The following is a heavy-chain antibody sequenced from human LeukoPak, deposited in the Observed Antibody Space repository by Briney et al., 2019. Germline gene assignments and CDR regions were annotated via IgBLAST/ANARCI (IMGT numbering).Heavy chain of an antibody. D-gene: IGHD2-2*01. CDR2: IYYSGST. V-gene: IGHV4-59*01. CDR3: ARAKIVVVPAAMGDYYYYMDV. Sequence: PSETLSLTCTVSGGSISSYYWSWIRQPPGKGLEWIGYIYYSGSTNYNPSLKSRVTISVDTSKNQFSLKLSSVTAADTAVYYCARAKIVVVPAAMGDYYYYMDVWGKGTTVTISS. CDR1: GGSISSYY. J-gene: IGHJ6*03.